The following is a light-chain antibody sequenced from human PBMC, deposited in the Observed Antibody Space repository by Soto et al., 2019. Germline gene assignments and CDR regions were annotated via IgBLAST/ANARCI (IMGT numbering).Light chain of an antibody. J-gene: IGKJ1*01. V-gene: IGKV3D-15*01. Sequence: EIVMTQSPATLSVSPGERATLSFRASQSINNNLAWYQQKPGQAPRLLVYHTSTRATGIPARFSGSGPGTEFTLTISSLQSEDFAVYYCQQYNSWRTFGQGTKVDI. CDR1: QSINNN. CDR3: QQYNSWRT. CDR2: HTS.